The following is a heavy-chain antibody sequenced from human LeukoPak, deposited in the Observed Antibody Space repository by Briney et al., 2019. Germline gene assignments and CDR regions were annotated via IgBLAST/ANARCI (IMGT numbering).Heavy chain of an antibody. CDR1: GFTFSDYY. CDR2: ISSSGSTI. V-gene: IGHV3-11*01. J-gene: IGHJ4*02. Sequence: GGSLRLSCAASGFTFSDYYMSWIRQAPGKGLEWVSYISSSGSTIYYADSVKGRFTISRDNAKNSLYLQMNSLRAEDTAVYYCARDIGYYYDSSAYDYWGQGTLVTVSS. CDR3: ARDIGYYYDSSAYDY. D-gene: IGHD3-22*01.